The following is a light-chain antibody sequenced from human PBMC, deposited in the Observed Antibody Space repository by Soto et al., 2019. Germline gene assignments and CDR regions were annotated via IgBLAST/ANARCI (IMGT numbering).Light chain of an antibody. CDR2: GSS. V-gene: IGKV3-20*01. Sequence: EVVLTQSPGTLSLSPGERATLSCSASHSVSNTYVAWYQQKPVQAPRLLSFGSSDMATGIPDRFSGSGSGTYFTLTISRLEPEDFAVYYCQQYGSSPPYTFGQGTKMEIK. CDR3: QQYGSSPPYT. J-gene: IGKJ2*01. CDR1: HSVSNTY.